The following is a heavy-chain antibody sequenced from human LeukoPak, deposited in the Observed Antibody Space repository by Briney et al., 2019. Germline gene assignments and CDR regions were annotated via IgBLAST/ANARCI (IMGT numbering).Heavy chain of an antibody. Sequence: PGGSLRLSCAASGFTFSNDARHWVRQAPGKGLEWVALISYDGSNNFYADSVKGRFTLSRDISKNTLYLQMNSLRAEDTAVYYCARGRVDISSWYHLLDFWGQGTLVTVSS. D-gene: IGHD6-13*01. V-gene: IGHV3-30-3*01. CDR2: ISYDGSNN. CDR3: ARGRVDISSWYHLLDF. J-gene: IGHJ4*02. CDR1: GFTFSNDA.